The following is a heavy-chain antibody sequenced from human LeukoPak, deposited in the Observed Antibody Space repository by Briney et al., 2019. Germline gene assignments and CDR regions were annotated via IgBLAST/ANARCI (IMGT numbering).Heavy chain of an antibody. CDR2: ISAYNGNT. D-gene: IGHD5-24*01. Sequence: VASVKVSCKASGYTFASYGISWVRQAPGQGLEWMGWISAYNGNTNYAQKLQGRVTMTTDTSTSTAYMELRSLRSDDTAVYYRARDRRDPYGMDVWGQGTTATVSS. J-gene: IGHJ6*02. CDR1: GYTFASYG. V-gene: IGHV1-18*01. CDR3: ARDRRDPYGMDV.